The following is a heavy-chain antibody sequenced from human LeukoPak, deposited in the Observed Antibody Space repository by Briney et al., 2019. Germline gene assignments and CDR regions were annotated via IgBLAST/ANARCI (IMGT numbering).Heavy chain of an antibody. Sequence: GGSLRLSCAASGFTFNNYAMSWVRQAPGKGLEWVSSISGSGGSTYYADSVRGRFTVSRDNSRNTLALQMNSLRAEDTAVYYCAGSPTVDAAFDIWGQGTMVTVSS. CDR2: ISGSGGST. D-gene: IGHD4-23*01. CDR1: GFTFNNYA. J-gene: IGHJ3*02. V-gene: IGHV3-23*01. CDR3: AGSPTVDAAFDI.